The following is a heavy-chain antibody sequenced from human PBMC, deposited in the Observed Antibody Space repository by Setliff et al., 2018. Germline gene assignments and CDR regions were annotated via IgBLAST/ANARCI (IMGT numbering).Heavy chain of an antibody. V-gene: IGHV4-34*01. CDR3: ARGDSSGYYYEFDY. J-gene: IGHJ4*02. CDR2: INHRGST. Sequence: PSETLSLTCAAYGGTFSDYHWTWIRQSPEKGLEWIGEINHRGSTNYNPSLKSRVTISIDTSKDQFSLKLISMTAADTAVHYCARGDSSGYYYEFDYWGQGTLVTVSS. D-gene: IGHD3-22*01. CDR1: GGTFSDYH.